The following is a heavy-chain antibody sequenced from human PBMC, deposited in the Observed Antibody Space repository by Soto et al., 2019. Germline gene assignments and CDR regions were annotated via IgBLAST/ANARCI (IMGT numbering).Heavy chain of an antibody. CDR2: ISHSGVT. J-gene: IGHJ4*02. Sequence: PSETLSLTCAVFGGSFSGYHWTWIRQTPGKGLECIGEISHSGVTNYNPSLKSRVTMSIDTSRKQFSLNPSSVTAADTAVYYCARGCKNAFENSGYYYRFWGQGSPVTVSS. D-gene: IGHD3-22*01. V-gene: IGHV4-34*01. CDR1: GGSFSGYH. CDR3: ARGCKNAFENSGYYYRF.